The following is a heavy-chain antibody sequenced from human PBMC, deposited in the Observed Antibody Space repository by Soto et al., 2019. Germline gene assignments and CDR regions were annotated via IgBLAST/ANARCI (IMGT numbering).Heavy chain of an antibody. CDR2: INPSGGST. D-gene: IGHD3-3*01. V-gene: IGHV1-46*03. CDR3: ARADITIFGVVIKLMDY. CDR1: GYTFTSYY. Sequence: ASVKVSCKASGYTFTSYYMHCVRQAPGQGLEWMGIINPSGGSTSYAQKFQGRVTMTRDTSTSTVYMELSSLRSEDTAVYYCARADITIFGVVIKLMDYWGQGTLVTVSS. J-gene: IGHJ4*02.